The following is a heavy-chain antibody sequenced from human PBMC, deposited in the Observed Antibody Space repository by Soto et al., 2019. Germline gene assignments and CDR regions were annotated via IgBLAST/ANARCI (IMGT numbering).Heavy chain of an antibody. J-gene: IGHJ3*02. D-gene: IGHD3-22*01. CDR2: IIPIFGTA. CDR1: GGTFSSYA. Sequence: ASVKVSCKASGGTFSSYAISWVRQAPGQGLEWMGGIIPIFGTANYAQKFQGRVTITADKSTSTAYMELSSLRSEDTAVYYCASRYYYDSSGYYDAFDIWRQGTMVTVSS. CDR3: ASRYYYDSSGYYDAFDI. V-gene: IGHV1-69*06.